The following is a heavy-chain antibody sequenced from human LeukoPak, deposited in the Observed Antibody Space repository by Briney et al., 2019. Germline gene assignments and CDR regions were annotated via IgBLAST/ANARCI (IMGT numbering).Heavy chain of an antibody. CDR1: GLTLSIYA. V-gene: IGHV3-23*01. J-gene: IGHJ5*02. CDR2: ISGSGGIT. CDR3: ATDLSQGRSAA. D-gene: IGHD3-10*01. Sequence: PGGSLRLSCAASGLTLSIYAMSGVRQAPGKGLGGVSAISGSGGITNQEDSVKGWFTISRDNSKDTLYLQTNNLTAEDTTVYYCATDLSQGRSAAWGRRRLVTVS.